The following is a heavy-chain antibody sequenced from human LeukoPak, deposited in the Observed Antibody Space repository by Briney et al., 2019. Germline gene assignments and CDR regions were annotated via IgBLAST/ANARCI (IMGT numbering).Heavy chain of an antibody. D-gene: IGHD3-22*01. CDR2: IWHDGSND. CDR1: GFLFSSYG. CDR3: AKVTGDYYDTSGAFDY. V-gene: IGHV3-33*06. Sequence: GGSLRLSCAASGFLFSSYGMHWVSQAPGKGLEWVARIWHDGSNDDYADSVKGRFPISRDNSKNTLYLQMNSLRAEDTAIYYCAKVTGDYYDTSGAFDYWGQGTLVTVSS. J-gene: IGHJ4*02.